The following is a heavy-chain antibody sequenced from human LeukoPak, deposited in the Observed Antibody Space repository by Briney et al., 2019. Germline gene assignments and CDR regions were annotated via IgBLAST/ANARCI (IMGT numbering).Heavy chain of an antibody. V-gene: IGHV3-11*04. CDR3: VRDKRVTHL. D-gene: IGHD4-23*01. CDR2: ISSSGSTI. J-gene: IGHJ4*02. CDR1: GFTFSDYY. Sequence: GGSLRLSCAASGFTFSDYYISWIRQAPGKGLGWVSYISSSGSTIYYADSVKCRFTISRDNAKNSLYLQMNSLRAEDTAVYYCVRDKRVTHLWGQGTLVTVSS.